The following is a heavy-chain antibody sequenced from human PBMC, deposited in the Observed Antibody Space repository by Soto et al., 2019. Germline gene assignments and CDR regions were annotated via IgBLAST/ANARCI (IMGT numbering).Heavy chain of an antibody. Sequence: QVQLVQSGAEVKKPGASVKVSCKASGYTFTSYGISWVRQAPGQGLEWMGWISAYNGNTNYAQKLQGRATMTTDTATSPAYMERRRLRSDDPAGYYCARDLAPVNYWGQGPLVAVSS. CDR2: ISAYNGNT. D-gene: IGHD3-22*01. CDR1: GYTFTSYG. V-gene: IGHV1-18*01. CDR3: ARDLAPVNY. J-gene: IGHJ4*02.